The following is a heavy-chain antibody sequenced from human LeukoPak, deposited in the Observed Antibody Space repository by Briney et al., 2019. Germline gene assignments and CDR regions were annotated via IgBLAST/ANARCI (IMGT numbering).Heavy chain of an antibody. V-gene: IGHV3-23*01. CDR3: AKGDTTWELPHDY. CDR2: ISGSGGST. Sequence: GGTLRLSCAASGFTFSSYGMSWVRQAPGKGLEWVSAISGSGGSTYYADSVKGRFTISRDNSKNTLYLQMNSLRAEDTAVYYCAKGDTTWELPHDYWGQGTLVTVSS. D-gene: IGHD1-26*01. J-gene: IGHJ4*02. CDR1: GFTFSSYG.